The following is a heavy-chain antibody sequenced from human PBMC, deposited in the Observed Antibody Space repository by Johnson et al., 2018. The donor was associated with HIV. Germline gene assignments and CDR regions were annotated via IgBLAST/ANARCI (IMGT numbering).Heavy chain of an antibody. J-gene: IGHJ3*02. V-gene: IGHV3-15*01. CDR2: IKSKTDGGTT. CDR3: TTGRPSSAAFDI. Sequence: VQLVESGGGLVQPGGSLRLSCAASGFTFSNAWMSWVRQAPGKGLEWVGRIKSKTDGGTTDYAAPVKGRFTISRDDAKNTLYLQMNSLKTEDSAGYYCTTGRPSSAAFDIWGQGTMVTVSS. CDR1: GFTFSNAW.